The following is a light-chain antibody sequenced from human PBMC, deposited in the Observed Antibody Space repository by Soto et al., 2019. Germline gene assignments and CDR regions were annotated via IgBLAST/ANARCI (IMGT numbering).Light chain of an antibody. CDR3: SSFTSSSTWV. CDR2: EVS. V-gene: IGLV2-8*01. J-gene: IGLJ3*02. Sequence: QSALTQPPSASGSPGQSVTISCTGTSSDVGGYNYVSWYQQHPGQAPKLMIYEVSKRPSGVPDRFSGSKSGNTASLTVSGLQADDEADYYCSSFTSSSTWVFGGGTQLTVL. CDR1: SSDVGGYNY.